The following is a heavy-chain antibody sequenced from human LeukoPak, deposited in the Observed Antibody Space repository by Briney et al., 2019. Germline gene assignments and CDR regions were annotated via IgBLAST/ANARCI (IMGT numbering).Heavy chain of an antibody. CDR3: AAVVRSGSHNWFDP. Sequence: PSETLSLTCTVSGGSISSSSYYWGWIRQPPGKGLEWIGSIYYSGSTYYNPSLKSRVTISVDTSKNQFSLKLSSVTAADTAVHYCAAVVRSGSHNWFDPWGQGTLVTVSS. V-gene: IGHV4-39*01. J-gene: IGHJ5*02. D-gene: IGHD3-10*01. CDR1: GGSISSSSYY. CDR2: IYYSGST.